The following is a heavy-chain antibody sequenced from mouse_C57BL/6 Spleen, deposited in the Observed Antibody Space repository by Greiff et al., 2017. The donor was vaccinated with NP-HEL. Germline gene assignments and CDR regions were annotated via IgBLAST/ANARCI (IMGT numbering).Heavy chain of an antibody. D-gene: IGHD2-3*01. CDR1: GYTFTDYY. J-gene: IGHJ3*01. CDR3: ARSLSDGYPWCAY. CDR2: INPNNGGT. Sequence: EVQLQQSGPELVKPGASVKISCKASGYTFTDYYMNWVKQSHGKSLEWIGDINPNNGGTSYNQKFKGKATLTVDKSSSTAYMELRSLTSEDSAVYYCARSLSDGYPWCAYWGQGTLVTVSA. V-gene: IGHV1-26*01.